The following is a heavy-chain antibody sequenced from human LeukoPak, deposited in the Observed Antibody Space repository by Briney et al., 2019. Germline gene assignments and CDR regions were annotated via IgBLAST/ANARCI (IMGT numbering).Heavy chain of an antibody. CDR1: GFTFSSYE. Sequence: GGSLRPSCAASGFTFSSYEMNWVRQAPGKGLEWVSYISSSGSTIYYADSVKGRFTISRDNAKNSLYLQMNSLRAEDTAVYYCAELGIAMIGGVWGKGTTVTISS. V-gene: IGHV3-48*03. CDR3: AELGIAMIGGV. D-gene: IGHD3-10*02. CDR2: ISSSGSTI. J-gene: IGHJ6*04.